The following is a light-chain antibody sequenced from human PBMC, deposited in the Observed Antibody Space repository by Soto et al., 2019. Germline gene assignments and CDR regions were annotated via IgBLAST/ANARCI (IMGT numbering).Light chain of an antibody. J-gene: IGKJ1*01. Sequence: IQMTQSPPSLSASVGDRVTITCRASQSITSYLNWYQQRPGKAPNLLIYSASNLQSGVPSRFSGSGSGTDFTLTITSLQPEDFATYYCQQSYSTPPWTFGQGTKVDIK. V-gene: IGKV1-39*01. CDR3: QQSYSTPPWT. CDR1: QSITSY. CDR2: SAS.